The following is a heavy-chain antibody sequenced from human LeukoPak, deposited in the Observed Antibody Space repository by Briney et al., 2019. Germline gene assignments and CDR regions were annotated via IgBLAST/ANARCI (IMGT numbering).Heavy chain of an antibody. D-gene: IGHD5-18*01. CDR2: TDGGRT. J-gene: IGHJ4*02. CDR1: GFTFSNAW. CDR3: TTYSYGYNGVDY. V-gene: IGHV3-15*01. Sequence: GGSLRLSCAASGFTFSNAWMSWVRQAPGKGLEWVGQTDGGRTDYAAPVKGTFTISRDDSKNTLYLQMNSLKTEDTAVYYCTTYSYGYNGVDYWGQGTLVTVSS.